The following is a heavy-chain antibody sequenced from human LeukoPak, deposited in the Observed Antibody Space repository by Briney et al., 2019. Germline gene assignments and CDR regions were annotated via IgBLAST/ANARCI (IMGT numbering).Heavy chain of an antibody. CDR1: GFSFSDSY. CDR3: ARARGSYSFDY. CDR2: ISSDGGTT. Sequence: GGSLRLSCAASGFSFSDSYMTWIRQAPGKGLECVSYISSDGGTTHYADSVQGRFTISRANAKTSLYLHMSSLTADDTAIYFCARARGSYSFDYWGQGTLVTVSS. D-gene: IGHD3-10*01. V-gene: IGHV3-11*01. J-gene: IGHJ4*02.